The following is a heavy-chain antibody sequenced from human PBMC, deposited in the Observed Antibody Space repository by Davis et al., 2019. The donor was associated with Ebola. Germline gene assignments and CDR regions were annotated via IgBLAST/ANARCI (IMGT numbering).Heavy chain of an antibody. J-gene: IGHJ3*02. D-gene: IGHD1-26*01. CDR2: LGTSADT. V-gene: IGHV3-23*01. CDR1: GFTFSSYA. Sequence: GESLKISCAASGFTFSSYAMHWVRQAPGKGLEWVSTLGTSADTYYAESVKGRFTISRDNSKNTLYLQMNGLRVEDTAIYYCAKDTSNIWFDIWGQGTMVTVSS. CDR3: AKDTSNIWFDI.